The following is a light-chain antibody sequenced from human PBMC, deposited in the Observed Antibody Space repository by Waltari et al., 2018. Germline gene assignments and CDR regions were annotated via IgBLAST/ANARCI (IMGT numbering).Light chain of an antibody. CDR2: DVT. Sequence: QSALTQPASVSGSPGQSITISCTGTSSDVGGFNYVSWYQQHPGEAPKLLLYDVTQRPSGVSNRFSDSKSANTASLTISGLQAGDEAHYYCSSYSSISTLVFGGGTKLTVL. CDR1: SSDVGGFNY. J-gene: IGLJ2*01. V-gene: IGLV2-14*03. CDR3: SSYSSISTLV.